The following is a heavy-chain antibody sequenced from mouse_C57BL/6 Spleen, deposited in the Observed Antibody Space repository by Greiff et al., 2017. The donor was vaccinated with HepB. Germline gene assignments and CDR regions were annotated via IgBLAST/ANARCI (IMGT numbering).Heavy chain of an antibody. CDR2: IYPGSGNT. D-gene: IGHD2-2*01. Sequence: VQLQQSGAELVRPGASVKLSCKASGYTFTDYYINWVKQRPGQGLEWIARIYPGSGNTYYNEKFKGKATLTAEKSSSTAYMQLSSLTSEDSAVYFCARYGYSYYFDYWGQGTTLTVSS. CDR1: GYTFTDYY. V-gene: IGHV1-76*01. J-gene: IGHJ2*01. CDR3: ARYGYSYYFDY.